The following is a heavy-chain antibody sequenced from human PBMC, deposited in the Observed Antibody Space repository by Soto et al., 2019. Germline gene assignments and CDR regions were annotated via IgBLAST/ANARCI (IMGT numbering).Heavy chain of an antibody. CDR1: GASIRSYY. V-gene: IGHV4-59*08. J-gene: IGHJ3*02. Sequence: QVQLQESGPGLVKPSETLSLTCTVSGASIRSYYWSWIRRPPGKGLEWIGYIYYSGSANYNPTLRSRDTISVDTSKNQFSLKLSSVTAADTAVYYCARHDLLGGAFDIWGQGTMVTVSS. D-gene: IGHD1-26*01. CDR3: ARHDLLGGAFDI. CDR2: IYYSGSA.